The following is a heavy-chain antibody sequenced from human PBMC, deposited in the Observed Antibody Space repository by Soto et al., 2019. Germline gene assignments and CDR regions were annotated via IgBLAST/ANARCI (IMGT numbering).Heavy chain of an antibody. J-gene: IGHJ5*02. CDR3: AGVVGAPNWFHP. D-gene: IGHD1-26*01. CDR2: SRKKANSYTT. CDR1: GFTFSDHQ. V-gene: IGHV3-72*01. Sequence: EVQLVESGGGLVQPGGSLRLSCAASGFTFSDHQMDWVRQAPGKGLEWVGRSRKKANSYTTEYAASVKGRSTISRDDSKNSLYLQMNSLRIEDTAGYYCAGVVGAPNWFHPWGQGTLVTVSS.